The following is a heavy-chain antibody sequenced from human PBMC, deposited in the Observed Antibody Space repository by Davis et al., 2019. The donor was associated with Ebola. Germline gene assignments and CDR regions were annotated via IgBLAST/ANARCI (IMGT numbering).Heavy chain of an antibody. J-gene: IGHJ6*04. V-gene: IGHV1-8*01. D-gene: IGHD5-18*01. Sequence: AASVKVSCKASGYTFTSYDINWVRQAPGQGLEWMGWMNPNSGNTGYAQKFQGRVTMTRNTSISTAYMELSSLRSEDTAVYYCARVGQLWLKESYYYYGMDVWGKGTTVTVSS. CDR1: GYTFTSYD. CDR2: MNPNSGNT. CDR3: ARVGQLWLKESYYYYGMDV.